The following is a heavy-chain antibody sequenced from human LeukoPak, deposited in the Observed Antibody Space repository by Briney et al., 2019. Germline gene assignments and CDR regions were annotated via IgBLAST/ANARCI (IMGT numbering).Heavy chain of an antibody. D-gene: IGHD1-14*01. CDR2: ISRTGSYI. V-gene: IGHV3-21*04. Sequence: GGSLRLSCAASGFTFSSYNMNWVRQAPGRGLEWVSSISRTGSYIYYADSVKGRFTISRDNSKNTLYLQMNSLRAEDTAVYYCAKRVGWNQNYYYYGMDVWGQGTLVTVSS. CDR3: AKRVGWNQNYYYYGMDV. J-gene: IGHJ6*02. CDR1: GFTFSSYN.